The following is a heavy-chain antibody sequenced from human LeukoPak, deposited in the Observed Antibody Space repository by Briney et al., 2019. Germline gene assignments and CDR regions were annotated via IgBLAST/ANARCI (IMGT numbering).Heavy chain of an antibody. D-gene: IGHD3-10*01. J-gene: IGHJ4*02. Sequence: LGGSLRLSCAASGLTFSRYAIHWVRQAPGKGLEWVAAISFDEINKKYADCVKGRFTTSRDNSKNTLYLQMNSLRAEDTAVYYCARDPAYVSGTYLDFWGKGTLVTVSS. CDR2: ISFDEINK. V-gene: IGHV3-30-3*01. CDR1: GLTFSRYA. CDR3: ARDPAYVSGTYLDF.